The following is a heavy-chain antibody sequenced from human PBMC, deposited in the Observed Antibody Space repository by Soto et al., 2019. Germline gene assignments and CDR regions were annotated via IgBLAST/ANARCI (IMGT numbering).Heavy chain of an antibody. CDR1: GGTFSSYT. CDR2: INAVNGKT. Sequence: ASVKVSCKASGGTFSSYTITWVRQAPGQGLEWMGWINAVNGKTKYAQKFQGRVTITRDTSASTAYMELSSLRSEDMAVSYSAREVVVVLAARADAFDVWGQGTVVTVSS. D-gene: IGHD2-15*01. V-gene: IGHV1-3*01. CDR3: AREVVVVLAARADAFDV. J-gene: IGHJ3*01.